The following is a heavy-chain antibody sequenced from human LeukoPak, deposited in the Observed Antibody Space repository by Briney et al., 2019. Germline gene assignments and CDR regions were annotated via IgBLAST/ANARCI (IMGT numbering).Heavy chain of an antibody. CDR2: INPSGGST. Sequence: VASVKVSCKASGYTFTSYYMHWVRQAPGQGLEWMGIINPSGGSTSYTQKFQGRVTMTRDTSTSTVYMELSSLRSEDTAVYYCARHERTTVVTRYWGQGTLVTVSS. CDR1: GYTFTSYY. CDR3: ARHERTTVVTRY. J-gene: IGHJ4*02. V-gene: IGHV1-46*01. D-gene: IGHD4-23*01.